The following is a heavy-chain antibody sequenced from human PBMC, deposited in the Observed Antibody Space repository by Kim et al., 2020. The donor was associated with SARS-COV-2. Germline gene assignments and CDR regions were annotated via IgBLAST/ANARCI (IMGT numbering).Heavy chain of an antibody. D-gene: IGHD3-22*01. CDR1: GGSISSSSYY. CDR2: IYYSGST. Sequence: SETLSLTCTVSGGSISSSSYYWGWIRQPPGKGLEWIGSIYYSGSTYYNPSLKSRVTISVDTSKNQFFLKLSSVTAADTAVYYCARHPSITMIVIAWYFDFWGRGTLVTVSS. V-gene: IGHV4-39*01. J-gene: IGHJ2*01. CDR3: ARHPSITMIVIAWYFDF.